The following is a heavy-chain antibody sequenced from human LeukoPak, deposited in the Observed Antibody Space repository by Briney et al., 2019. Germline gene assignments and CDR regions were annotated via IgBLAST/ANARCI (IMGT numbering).Heavy chain of an antibody. CDR1: GRSISSYY. CDR2: IYDSGST. J-gene: IGHJ4*02. Sequence: SETLPLTCSVSGRSISSYYWSWIRQPPGKGLEWVGFIYDSGSTNYNPSLKSRITISADKSKIHFSLKLSSVTAADTAVYYCARVFNVYGNYFADFWGQGTLVTVSS. CDR3: ARVFNVYGNYFADF. V-gene: IGHV4-59*08. D-gene: IGHD4-11*01.